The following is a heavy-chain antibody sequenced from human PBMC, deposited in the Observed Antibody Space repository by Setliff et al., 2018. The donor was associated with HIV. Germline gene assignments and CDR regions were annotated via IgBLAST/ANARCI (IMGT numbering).Heavy chain of an antibody. V-gene: IGHV1-3*01. D-gene: IGHD1-20*01. CDR1: GYTFTSFA. CDR3: ARGPYNGNDAEMYYYYMDV. J-gene: IGHJ6*03. CDR2: INAGNGDT. Sequence: ASVKVSCKASGYTFTSFALHWVRRAPGQRLEWMGWINAGNGDTKYSQKFQGRVTITRETSASTSYKELSSLRSEDTAVYYCARGPYNGNDAEMYYYYMDVWGKGTTVTVSS.